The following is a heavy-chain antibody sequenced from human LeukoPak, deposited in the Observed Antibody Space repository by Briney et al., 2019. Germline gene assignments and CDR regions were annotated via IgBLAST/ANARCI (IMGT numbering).Heavy chain of an antibody. CDR1: GFTLSSYA. V-gene: IGHV3-30-3*01. D-gene: IGHD3-22*01. CDR3: ARGLHSSAYSPVDY. CDR2: MSYDGSEE. J-gene: IGHJ4*02. Sequence: GGSLRLSCAASGFTLSSYAVHWVRQAPGEGLEWVTVMSYDGSEEYYADSVKGRFTISGDSSKNTVYLQMNSLRTEDTAVYTCARGLHSSAYSPVDYWGQGTLVTVSS.